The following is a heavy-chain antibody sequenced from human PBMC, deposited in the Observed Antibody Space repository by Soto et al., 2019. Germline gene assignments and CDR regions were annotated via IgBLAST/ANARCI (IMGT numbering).Heavy chain of an antibody. Sequence: EVQLLESGGGLVQPGGSLRLSCAASGFTLSSYAMSWVRQAPGKGLEWVSAISGSGGSTYYADSVKGRFTISRDNSKNTLYLQMNSLRAEDTAVYYCAKDRGPMTTCFRSWGQGTTVTVSS. V-gene: IGHV3-23*01. D-gene: IGHD4-17*01. J-gene: IGHJ6*02. CDR3: AKDRGPMTTCFRS. CDR1: GFTLSSYA. CDR2: ISGSGGST.